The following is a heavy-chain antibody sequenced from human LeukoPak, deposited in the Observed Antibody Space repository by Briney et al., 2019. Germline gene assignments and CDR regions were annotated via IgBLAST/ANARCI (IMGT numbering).Heavy chain of an antibody. Sequence: PGRSLRLSCAASGFTFDDYAMHWVRQAPGKGLEWVSGITWNSDIKAYADAVKGRFTVSRDNAKNSLYLQMNSLRAEDTAVYYCAELGITMIGGVWGKGTTVTISS. CDR3: AELGITMIGGV. CDR2: ITWNSDIK. V-gene: IGHV3-9*01. CDR1: GFTFDDYA. J-gene: IGHJ6*04. D-gene: IGHD3-10*02.